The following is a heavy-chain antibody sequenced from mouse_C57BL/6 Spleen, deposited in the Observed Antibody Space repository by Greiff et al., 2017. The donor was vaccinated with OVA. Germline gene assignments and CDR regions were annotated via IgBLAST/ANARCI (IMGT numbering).Heavy chain of an antibody. D-gene: IGHD1-1*01. CDR3: ARGDYYGSSYCDY. CDR2: IDPSDSYT. J-gene: IGHJ2*01. V-gene: IGHV1-69*01. Sequence: QVQLQQPGAELVMPGASVKLSCKASGYTFTSYWMHWVKPRPGHGLEWIGEIDPSDSYTNYNQKFKGKSTLTVDKSSSTAYMQLSSLTSEDSAVYYCARGDYYGSSYCDYWGQGTTLTVSS. CDR1: GYTFTSYW.